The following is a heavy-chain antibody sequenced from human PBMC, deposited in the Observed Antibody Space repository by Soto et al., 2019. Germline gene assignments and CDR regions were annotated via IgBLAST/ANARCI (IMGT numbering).Heavy chain of an antibody. CDR3: ARTDSRPQDFDY. D-gene: IGHD6-13*01. V-gene: IGHV1-46*01. CDR1: GYTFSTYY. CDR2: INPSGGST. J-gene: IGHJ4*02. Sequence: ASVKVSCKASGYTFSTYYMHWVRQAPGQGYEWMGIINPSGGSTTYAQKFQGRVTMTRYTSTTTVYMELSSLRPDDTAVYYCARTDSRPQDFDYWGQGTLVTVSS.